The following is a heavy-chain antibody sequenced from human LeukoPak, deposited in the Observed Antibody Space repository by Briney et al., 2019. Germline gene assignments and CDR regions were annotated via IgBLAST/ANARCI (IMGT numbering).Heavy chain of an antibody. CDR3: ATASGAATGNAFDI. CDR2: INPNSGGT. J-gene: IGHJ3*02. D-gene: IGHD2-15*01. CDR1: GYTFTGYY. Sequence: ASVKVSCKASGYTFTGYYMHWVRQAPGQGLEWMGWINPNSGGTNYAQKFQGWVTMTRDTSISTAYMELSRLRSDDTAVYYCATASGAATGNAFDIWGQGTMVTVSS. V-gene: IGHV1-2*04.